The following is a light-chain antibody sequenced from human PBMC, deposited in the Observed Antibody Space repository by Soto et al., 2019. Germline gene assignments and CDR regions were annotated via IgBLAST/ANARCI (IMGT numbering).Light chain of an antibody. Sequence: QSALTQPPAASGSPGQSVTISCTGTSSDVGGYNYVSWYQQHPGKAPKLMIYEVSKRPSGVPARFSGDKSGNTASLTVSGLQAEDGADYYCSSYAGSNNLGVFGGGTKLTVL. CDR1: SSDVGGYNY. CDR3: SSYAGSNNLGV. V-gene: IGLV2-8*01. J-gene: IGLJ2*01. CDR2: EVS.